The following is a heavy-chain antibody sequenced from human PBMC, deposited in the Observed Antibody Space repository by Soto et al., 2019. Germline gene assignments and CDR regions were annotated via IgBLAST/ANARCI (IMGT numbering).Heavy chain of an antibody. J-gene: IGHJ3*02. CDR3: AKDHLLEYSTYQGAFDI. CDR2: ISWNSGSI. D-gene: IGHD6-6*01. V-gene: IGHV3-9*01. CDR1: GFTFDDYA. Sequence: EVQLVESGGGLVQPGRSLRLSCAASGFTFDDYAMHWVRQAPGKGLEWVSGISWNSGSIGYADSVKGRFTISRDNAKNSVYLQMNSLRAEDTALYYCAKDHLLEYSTYQGAFDIWGQGTIGTVSS.